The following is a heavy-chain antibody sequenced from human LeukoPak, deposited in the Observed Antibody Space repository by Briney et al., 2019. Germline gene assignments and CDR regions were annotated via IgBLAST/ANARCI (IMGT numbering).Heavy chain of an antibody. CDR1: GYTFSSYA. V-gene: IGHV1-3*01. Sequence: AAVKISCKAFGYTFSSYAIHWVRQAPGQRLAWMGWINVGSGNTKYSQEFQGRLTISRDTSAGTAYMEVSSLRSEDTAVYYCAREMFGTSRPSDYWGQGTLVTVS. CDR2: INVGSGNT. J-gene: IGHJ4*02. CDR3: AREMFGTSRPSDY. D-gene: IGHD2-2*01.